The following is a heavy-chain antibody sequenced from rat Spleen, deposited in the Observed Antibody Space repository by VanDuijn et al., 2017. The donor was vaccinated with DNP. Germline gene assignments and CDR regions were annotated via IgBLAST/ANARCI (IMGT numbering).Heavy chain of an antibody. J-gene: IGHJ4*01. V-gene: IGHV2S12*01. CDR3: SRYGGYTALDV. D-gene: IGHD1-11*01. CDR1: GFSLTSYG. Sequence: QVQLKESGPGLVQPSQTLSLTCTVSGFSLTSYGVSWVRQPPGKGLEWIAAISSGGSTYYNSALKSRLTISRDSSKTQVFLKVNSLQIEDTAIYYCSRYGGYTALDVWGRGISVTVSS. CDR2: ISSGGST.